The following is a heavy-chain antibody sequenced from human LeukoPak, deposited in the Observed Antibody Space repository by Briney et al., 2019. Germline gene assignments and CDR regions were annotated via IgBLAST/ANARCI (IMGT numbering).Heavy chain of an antibody. J-gene: IGHJ4*02. CDR3: AAAAVAVDY. D-gene: IGHD6-19*01. CDR1: GYSISSGYY. Sequence: SETLSLTCTVSGYSISSGYYWGCIRQPPGKGLEWIGSVYHSGSTYYNPSLKSRVTLSVDTSKNHFSLKLTSVTAADTAIYYCAAAAVAVDYWGQGTLVTVSS. CDR2: VYHSGST. V-gene: IGHV4-38-2*02.